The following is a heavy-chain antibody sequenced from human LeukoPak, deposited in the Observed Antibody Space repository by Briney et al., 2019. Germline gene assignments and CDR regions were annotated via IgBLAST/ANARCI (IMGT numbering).Heavy chain of an antibody. Sequence: SETLSLTCTVSGGSISSSSYYWGWIRQPPGKGLGWIGSIYYSGSTYYNPSLKSRVTISVDTSKNQFSLKLSSVTAADTAVYYCARVARTRMGRDAFDIWGQGTMVTVSS. CDR3: ARVARTRMGRDAFDI. CDR1: GGSISSSSYY. CDR2: IYYSGST. J-gene: IGHJ3*02. D-gene: IGHD5-12*01. V-gene: IGHV4-39*01.